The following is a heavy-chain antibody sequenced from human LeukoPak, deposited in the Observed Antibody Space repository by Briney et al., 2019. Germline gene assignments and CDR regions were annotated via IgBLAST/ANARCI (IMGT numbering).Heavy chain of an antibody. D-gene: IGHD2-2*01. J-gene: IGHJ4*02. Sequence: ASVKVSCKASGYTFTGYYMHWVRQAPGQGLEWMGWINPNSGGTNYAQKFQGRVTMTRDTSISTAYMELSRLRSDDTAVYYCGRVDVVVVPAVFDYWGQGTLVTVSS. CDR1: GYTFTGYY. V-gene: IGHV1-2*02. CDR2: INPNSGGT. CDR3: GRVDVVVVPAVFDY.